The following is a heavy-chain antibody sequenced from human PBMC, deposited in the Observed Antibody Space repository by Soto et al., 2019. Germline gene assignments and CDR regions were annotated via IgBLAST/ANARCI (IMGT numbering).Heavy chain of an antibody. V-gene: IGHV3-23*01. CDR2: ISYSGVST. Sequence: EVQLLESGGGLVQPGGSLRLSCEASGFSFSSYAMTWVRQAPGKGLEWVSTISYSGVSTYYADSVKGRFTISRDNSKNTLSLQMGSLRDEDTGVYYCAKDPAVSLRGSDIWGQGNLVTVSS. CDR1: GFSFSSYA. D-gene: IGHD4-17*01. J-gene: IGHJ4*02. CDR3: AKDPAVSLRGSDI.